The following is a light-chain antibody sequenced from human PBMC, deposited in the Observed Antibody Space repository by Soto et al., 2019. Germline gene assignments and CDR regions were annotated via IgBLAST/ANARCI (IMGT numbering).Light chain of an antibody. V-gene: IGKV3-20*01. CDR3: HQYYSWT. CDR1: QSFNSIY. Sequence: EIVLTQSPGTLSLSPGERATLSCRASQSFNSIYLAWYQQKPGQAPRLLIYGASSRATGSPDRVSGSGSGIDFTLTICKQEPGGFAVYYCHQYYSWTFGQGTQVEIK. CDR2: GAS. J-gene: IGKJ1*01.